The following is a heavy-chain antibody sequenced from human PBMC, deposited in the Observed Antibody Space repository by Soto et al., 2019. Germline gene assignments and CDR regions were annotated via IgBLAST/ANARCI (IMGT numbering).Heavy chain of an antibody. CDR1: GAYVSATGYY. J-gene: IGHJ4*02. D-gene: IGHD3-3*01. Sequence: TSETLSLTCTVSGAYVSATGYYWSWIRQYPGKGLEWIGYIDSSGSSYYNPSLRGRLSLSVDTSKDQFSLKLTSVTAADTAVYYCTRVQRFCPARWGQGTLVTVSS. CDR3: TRVQRFCPAR. CDR2: IDSSGSS. V-gene: IGHV4-31*03.